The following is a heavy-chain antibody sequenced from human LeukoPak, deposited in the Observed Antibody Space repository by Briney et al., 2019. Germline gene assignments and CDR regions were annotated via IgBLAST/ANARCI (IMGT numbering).Heavy chain of an antibody. V-gene: IGHV3-30*01. D-gene: IGHD1-26*01. CDR2: ISYDGSNK. J-gene: IGHJ6*03. CDR1: GFTFSSYA. CDR3: ARGKGVGATNMDV. Sequence: GGSLRLSCAASGFTFSSYAMHWVRQAPGKGLEWVAVISYDGSNKYYADSVKGRFTISRDNSKNTLYLQMNSLRAEDTAVYYCARGKGVGATNMDVWGEGTTVTVSS.